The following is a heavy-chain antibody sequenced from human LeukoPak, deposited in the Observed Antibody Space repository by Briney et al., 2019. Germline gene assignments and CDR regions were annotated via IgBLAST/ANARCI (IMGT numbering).Heavy chain of an antibody. CDR2: INQDGSEK. V-gene: IGHV3-7*02. CDR3: AIDSSSWPIEYFQH. J-gene: IGHJ1*01. D-gene: IGHD6-13*01. Sequence: GGSLRLSCVASGFTFSSYWMAWVRQAPGKGLEWAANINQDGSEKNYVDSVRGRFTISRDNAKNSVYLQMNSLRDEDTAVYYCAIDSSSWPIEYFQHWGQGTLVTVSS. CDR1: GFTFSSYW.